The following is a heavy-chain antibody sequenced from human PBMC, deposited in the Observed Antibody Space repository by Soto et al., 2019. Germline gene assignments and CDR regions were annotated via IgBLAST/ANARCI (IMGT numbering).Heavy chain of an antibody. CDR3: TTDPMVGYCTNGVCHYYYYYYMDV. V-gene: IGHV3-15*01. CDR2: IKSKTDGGTT. Sequence: LSLTCAASGFTFSNAWMSWVRQAPGKGLEWVGRIKSKTDGGTTDYAAPVKGRFTISRDDSKNTLYLQMNSLKTEDTAVYYCTTDPMVGYCTNGVCHYYYYYYMDVWGKGTTVTVSS. D-gene: IGHD2-8*01. J-gene: IGHJ6*03. CDR1: GFTFSNAW.